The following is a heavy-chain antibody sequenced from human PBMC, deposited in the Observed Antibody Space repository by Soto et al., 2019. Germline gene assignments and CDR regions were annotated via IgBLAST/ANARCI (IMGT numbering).Heavy chain of an antibody. CDR2: IYYSGST. D-gene: IGHD4-17*01. CDR3: ASGRPYYGDYGY. J-gene: IGHJ4*02. V-gene: IGHV4-30-4*01. CDR1: GGSISSGDYY. Sequence: QVQLQESGPGLVKPSQTLSLTCTVSGGSISSGDYYWSWIRQPPGKGLEWIGYIYYSGSTYYNPSHKSRVTISADTSKNQFSLKLSSVTAADTAVYYCASGRPYYGDYGYWGQGTLVTVSS.